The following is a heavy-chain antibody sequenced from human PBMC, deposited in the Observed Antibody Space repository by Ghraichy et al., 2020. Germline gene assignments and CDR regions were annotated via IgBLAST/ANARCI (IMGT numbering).Heavy chain of an antibody. Sequence: LSLTCAASGFTFSDYYMSWIRQAPGKGLEWVSYISSSSSYTNYADSVKGRFTISRDNAKNSLYLQMNSLRAEDTAVYYCARVQGRYYYGMDVWGQGTTVTVSS. CDR3: ARVQGRYYYGMDV. CDR1: GFTFSDYY. CDR2: ISSSSSYT. V-gene: IGHV3-11*06. J-gene: IGHJ6*02. D-gene: IGHD1-26*01.